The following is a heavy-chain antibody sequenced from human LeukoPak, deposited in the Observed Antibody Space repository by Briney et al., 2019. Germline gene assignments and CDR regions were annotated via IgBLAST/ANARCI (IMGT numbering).Heavy chain of an antibody. Sequence: GESLKLSCKGSGYSFTSYWIGWVRQMPGKGLEWIWIIYPGDSDTRYSPSFQGQFTISADKSISTPYLQRNSLRASDSSVYYGATNAMFRVIHAFDIWGQVIVVTVAS. J-gene: IGHJ3*02. V-gene: IGHV5-51*01. CDR2: IYPGDSDT. CDR3: ATNAMFRVIHAFDI. CDR1: GYSFTSYW. D-gene: IGHD3-10*01.